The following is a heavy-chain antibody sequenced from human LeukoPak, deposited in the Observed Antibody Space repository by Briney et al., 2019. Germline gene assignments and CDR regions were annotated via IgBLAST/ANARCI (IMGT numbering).Heavy chain of an antibody. D-gene: IGHD2-2*02. CDR1: GGSFSGYY. CDR2: INHSGST. CDR3: ARGGYCSSTSCYTNGSWVVFFDY. Sequence: SETLSLTCAVYGGSFSGYYWSWIRQPPGKGLEWIGEINHSGSTNYNPSLKSRVTISVDPSKNQFSLKLSSVTAADTAVYYCARGGYCSSTSCYTNGSWVVFFDYWGQGTLVTVSS. V-gene: IGHV4-34*01. J-gene: IGHJ4*02.